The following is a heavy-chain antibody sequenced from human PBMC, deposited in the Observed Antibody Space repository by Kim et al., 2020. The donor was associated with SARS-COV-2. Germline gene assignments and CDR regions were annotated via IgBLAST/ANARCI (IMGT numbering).Heavy chain of an antibody. CDR3: ARGRRYYGSGVALDY. J-gene: IGHJ4*02. V-gene: IGHV1-69*01. D-gene: IGHD3-10*01. Sequence: QKFQGRITITADESTSTAYMELSSLRSEDTAVYYCARGRRYYGSGVALDYWGQGTLVTVSS.